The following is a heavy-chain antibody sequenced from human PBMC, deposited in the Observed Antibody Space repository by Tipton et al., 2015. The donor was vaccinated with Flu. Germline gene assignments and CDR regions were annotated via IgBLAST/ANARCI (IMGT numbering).Heavy chain of an antibody. CDR2: ICPGSP. Sequence: TLSLTCSVSGGSIGSPYCWGWVRQPPGQGLEWIGNICPGSPYYNSSLRSRVTISLVTSKIQFSQRLSSVTAADTAVYYCARSTYHYGSGSSDYWGQGTLVTVSS. D-gene: IGHD3-10*01. V-gene: IGHV4-38-2*01. CDR1: GGSIGSPYC. CDR3: ARSTYHYGSGSSDY. J-gene: IGHJ4*02.